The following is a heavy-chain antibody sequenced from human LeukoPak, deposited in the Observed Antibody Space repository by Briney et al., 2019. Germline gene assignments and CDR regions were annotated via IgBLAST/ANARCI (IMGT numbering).Heavy chain of an antibody. D-gene: IGHD3-10*01. V-gene: IGHV3-9*01. J-gene: IGHJ6*03. CDR3: AKARSLDYYYMDV. Sequence: GGSLRLSCAASGFTISSYAMHWVRQAPGKGLEWVSGISWNSGSIGYADSVKGRFTISRDNAKNSLYLQMNSLRAEDTALYYCAKARSLDYYYMDVWGKGTTVTISS. CDR1: GFTISSYA. CDR2: ISWNSGSI.